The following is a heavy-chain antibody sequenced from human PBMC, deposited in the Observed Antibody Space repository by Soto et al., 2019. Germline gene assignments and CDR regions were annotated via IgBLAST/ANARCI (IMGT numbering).Heavy chain of an antibody. Sequence: EVQVVESGGGLVQPGGSLRLSCAASGFTFSSYWMHWVRQVPGKGLVWVSRVDTDGTTTNYADSVKGRFTTSRDNAKNMVYLQMYDLRAEDTAVYYCVRDRPHNWFDPWGPGTLVTVFS. J-gene: IGHJ5*02. CDR3: VRDRPHNWFDP. CDR1: GFTFSSYW. CDR2: VDTDGTTT. V-gene: IGHV3-74*01.